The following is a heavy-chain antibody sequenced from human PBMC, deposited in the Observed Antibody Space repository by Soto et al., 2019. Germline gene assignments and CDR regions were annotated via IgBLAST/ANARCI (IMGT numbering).Heavy chain of an antibody. CDR3: AKGTRYYYDSSGSDY. D-gene: IGHD3-22*01. CDR1: GFTFDDYA. V-gene: IGHV3-9*01. CDR2: ISWNSGSI. J-gene: IGHJ4*02. Sequence: DVQLVESGGGLVQPGRSLRLSCAASGFTFDDYAMHWVRQAPGKGLEWVSGISWNSGSIGYADSVKGRFTISRDNAKNSLYLQMNSLRAEDTALYYCAKGTRYYYDSSGSDYWGQGTLVTVSS.